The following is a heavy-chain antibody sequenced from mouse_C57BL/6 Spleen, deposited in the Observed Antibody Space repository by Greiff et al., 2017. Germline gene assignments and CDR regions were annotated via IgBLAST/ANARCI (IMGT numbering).Heavy chain of an antibody. J-gene: IGHJ2*01. Sequence: EVQLQQSGAELVRPGASVKLSCTASGFNIKDYYMHWVKQRPEQGLEWIGRIDPEDGDTEYAPKFQGKATMTADTSSNTAYLQLSSLTSEDTAVYYCTTRTTVADYFDYWGQGTTLTVSS. CDR3: TTRTTVADYFDY. CDR1: GFNIKDYY. V-gene: IGHV14-1*01. CDR2: IDPEDGDT. D-gene: IGHD1-1*01.